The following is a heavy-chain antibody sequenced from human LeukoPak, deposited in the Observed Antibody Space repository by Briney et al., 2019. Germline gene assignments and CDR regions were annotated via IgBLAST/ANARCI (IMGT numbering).Heavy chain of an antibody. J-gene: IGHJ4*02. V-gene: IGHV4-39*07. CDR1: GDSFSSVTDY. Sequence: SETLSLTCTVSGDSFSSVTDYWAWIRQPPGKGLEWIASGDYSGGTYYNPSLESRVTISADMSKNQFSLKLTSVTSADTAVYYCARGVSRLVLLDYWGQGTLVTVSS. D-gene: IGHD3-16*01. CDR3: ARGVSRLVLLDY. CDR2: GDYSGGT.